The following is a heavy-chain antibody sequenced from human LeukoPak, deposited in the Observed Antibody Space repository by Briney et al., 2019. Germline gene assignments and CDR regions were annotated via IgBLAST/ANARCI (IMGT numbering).Heavy chain of an antibody. D-gene: IGHD3-10*01. J-gene: IGHJ4*02. V-gene: IGHV3-21*04. CDR1: GFTFSSYS. Sequence: GGSLRLSCAASGFTFSSYSMNWVRQAPGKGLEWVSSISSSSSYIHYADSVKGRFTISRDNAKNSLYLQMNCLRAEDTAVYYCARDSGLYGSGSYPDYWGQGTLVTVSS. CDR2: ISSSSSYI. CDR3: ARDSGLYGSGSYPDY.